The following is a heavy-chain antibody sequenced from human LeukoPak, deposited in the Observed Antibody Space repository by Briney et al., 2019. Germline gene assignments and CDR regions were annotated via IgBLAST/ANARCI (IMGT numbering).Heavy chain of an antibody. D-gene: IGHD2-2*01. CDR2: IYYSGST. Sequence: PSETLSLTCTVSGGSISSYYWSWTRQPPGKGLEWIGYIYYSGSTNYNPSLKSRVTISVDTSKNQFSLKLSSVTAADTAVYYCARDLRCSSTSCQRAFDIWGQGTMVTVSS. J-gene: IGHJ3*02. V-gene: IGHV4-59*01. CDR1: GGSISSYY. CDR3: ARDLRCSSTSCQRAFDI.